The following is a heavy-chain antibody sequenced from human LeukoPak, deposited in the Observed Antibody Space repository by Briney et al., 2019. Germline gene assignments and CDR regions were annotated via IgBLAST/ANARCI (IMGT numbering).Heavy chain of an antibody. CDR2: IYSGGST. J-gene: IGHJ4*02. CDR3: ASSYYDSSGAIDY. CDR1: GFTVSSNY. D-gene: IGHD3-22*01. Sequence: PGGSLRLSCAASGFTVSSNYMSWVRQAPGKGLEWVSVIYSGGSTYYADSVKGRFTISRDNSKNTLYLQMNSLRAEDTAVYYCASSYYDSSGAIDYWGQGTLVTVSS. V-gene: IGHV3-53*01.